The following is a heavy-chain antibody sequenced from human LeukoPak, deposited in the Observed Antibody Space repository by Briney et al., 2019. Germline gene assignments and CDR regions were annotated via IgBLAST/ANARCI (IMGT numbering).Heavy chain of an antibody. V-gene: IGHV3-48*04. Sequence: GGSLRLSCAASGFTFSSYSMNWVRQAPGKGLGWVSYISSSSSTIYYADSVKGRFTISRDNAKNSLYLQMNSLRAEDTAVYYCASGANNYDILTGYDYYYGMAVWGQGTTVTVSS. CDR2: ISSSSSTI. J-gene: IGHJ6*02. CDR1: GFTFSSYS. CDR3: ASGANNYDILTGYDYYYGMAV. D-gene: IGHD3-9*01.